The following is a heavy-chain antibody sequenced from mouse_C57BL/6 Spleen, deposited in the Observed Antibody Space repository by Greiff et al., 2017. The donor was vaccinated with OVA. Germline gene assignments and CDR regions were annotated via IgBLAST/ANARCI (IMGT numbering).Heavy chain of an antibody. D-gene: IGHD1-1*01. V-gene: IGHV1-61*01. CDR3: ARRKLDYGSTNWYFDV. J-gene: IGHJ1*03. Sequence: QVQLQQPGAELVRPGSSVKLSCKASGYTFTSYWMDWVKQRPGQGLEWIGNIYTSDSETHYNQKFKDKATLTVDKSSSTAYMQLSSLTSEDSAVYYCARRKLDYGSTNWYFDVWGTGTTVTVSS. CDR1: GYTFTSYW. CDR2: IYTSDSET.